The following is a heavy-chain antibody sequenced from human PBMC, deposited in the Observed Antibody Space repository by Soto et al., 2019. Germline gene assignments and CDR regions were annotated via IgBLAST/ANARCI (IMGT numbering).Heavy chain of an antibody. D-gene: IGHD2-15*01. J-gene: IGHJ4*02. CDR3: ARDGRYCSGGSCYSTHDY. V-gene: IGHV1-69*06. Sequence: ASVKVSCKASGGTFSSYAISWVRQAPGQGLEWMGGIIPIFGTANYAQKFQGRVTITADKSTSTAYMELSSLRSEDTAVYYCARDGRYCSGGSCYSTHDYWGQGTPVTVSS. CDR2: IIPIFGTA. CDR1: GGTFSSYA.